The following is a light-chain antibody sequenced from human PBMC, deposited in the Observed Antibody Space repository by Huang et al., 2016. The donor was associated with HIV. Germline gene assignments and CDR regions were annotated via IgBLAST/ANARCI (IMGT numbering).Light chain of an antibody. Sequence: DIQMTQSPSSLSAFVGDRVTITCRASQSISNYLNWYQQKPGTAPKLLIYAASALQSRVPPRFRVRWTETDFTLTIPSLQHEGFANSHSQQSESTPWTFGQGTKLEI. CDR1: QSISNY. CDR3: QQSESTPWT. V-gene: IGKV1-39*01. J-gene: IGKJ1*01. CDR2: AAS.